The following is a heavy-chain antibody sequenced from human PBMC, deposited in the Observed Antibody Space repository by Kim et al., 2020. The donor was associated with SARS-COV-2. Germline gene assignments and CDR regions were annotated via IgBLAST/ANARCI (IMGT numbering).Heavy chain of an antibody. J-gene: IGHJ4*02. CDR1: GFTFSSYA. D-gene: IGHD3-9*01. CDR2: ISGSGGST. CDR3: AKVKGDILTGYGNDY. V-gene: IGHV3-23*01. Sequence: GGSLRLSCAASGFTFSSYAMSWVRQAPGKGLEWVSAISGSGGSTYYADSVKGRFTISRDNSKNTLYLQMNSLRAEDTAVYYCAKVKGDILTGYGNDYWGQGTLVTVSS.